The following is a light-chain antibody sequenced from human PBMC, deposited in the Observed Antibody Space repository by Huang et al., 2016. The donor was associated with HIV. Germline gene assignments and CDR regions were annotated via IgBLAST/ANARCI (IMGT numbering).Light chain of an antibody. CDR3: QQYYNTPLT. CDR1: QSILYNSNNKNY. V-gene: IGKV4-1*01. J-gene: IGKJ4*01. Sequence: IVMTQSLDSLAVSLGERATINCTSSQSILYNSNNKNYLAWYQQKAGQPPKLRIYWASTRDSGVPDRFSGSGSGTDFTLTISSLQAEDVAVYYCQQYYNTPLTFGGGTKVEI. CDR2: WAS.